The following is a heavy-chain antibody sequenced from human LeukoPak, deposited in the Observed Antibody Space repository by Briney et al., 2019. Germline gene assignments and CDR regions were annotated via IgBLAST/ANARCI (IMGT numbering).Heavy chain of an antibody. CDR3: ERAIAARPRLRYSSSPFDY. V-gene: IGHV4-34*01. CDR1: GGSFSGYY. CDR2: INHSGST. D-gene: IGHD6-13*01. J-gene: IGHJ4*02. Sequence: SETLSLTCAVYGGSFSGYYWSWIRQPPGKGLEWIGEINHSGSTNYNPSLKSRVTISVDTSKNQFSLKLSSVTAADTAVYYCERAIAARPRLRYSSSPFDYWGQGTLVTVSS.